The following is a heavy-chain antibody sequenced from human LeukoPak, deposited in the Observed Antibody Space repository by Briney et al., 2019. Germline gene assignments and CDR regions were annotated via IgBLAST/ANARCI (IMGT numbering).Heavy chain of an antibody. CDR2: INRAGIDS. J-gene: IGHJ4*02. V-gene: IGHV3-7*01. D-gene: IGHD1-26*01. CDR3: ARVGTWELQRVFDN. CDR1: GFTFTDDW. Sequence: PGRSLRLSCAASGFTFTDDWMTWVRQVPGKGLEWVANINRAGIDSYYVDSVKGRFTISRDNAENSLYLQMDSLRVDDTAVYYCARVGTWELQRVFDNWGQGTLVTVSS.